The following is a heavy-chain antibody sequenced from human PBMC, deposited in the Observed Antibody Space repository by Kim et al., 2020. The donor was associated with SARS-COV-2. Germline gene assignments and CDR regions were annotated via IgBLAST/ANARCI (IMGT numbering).Heavy chain of an antibody. V-gene: IGHV1-18*01. CDR1: GYTFTSYG. J-gene: IGHJ4*02. Sequence: ASVKVSCNASGYTFTSYGVSWVRQAPGQGLEWMGWISVYNDNTNYAQKFQGRVTMTTDRSTSTVYMELRSLRSDDTAVYYCARDFVSGSYFCYWGQGTLV. CDR3: ARDFVSGSYFCY. CDR2: ISVYNDNT. D-gene: IGHD1-26*01.